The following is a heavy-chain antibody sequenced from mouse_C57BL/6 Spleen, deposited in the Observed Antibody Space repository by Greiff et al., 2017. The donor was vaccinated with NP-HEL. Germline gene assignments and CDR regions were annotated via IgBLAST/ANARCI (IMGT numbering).Heavy chain of an antibody. Sequence: VQLQQSGPELVKPGASVKISCKASGYTFTDYYMNWVKQSHGKSLEWIGDINPNNGGSSYNQKFKGKATLTVDKSSSTAYMGLRSLTSEDSAVYYCASQLVVDYWGQGTTLTVSS. CDR2: INPNNGGS. D-gene: IGHD4-1*02. CDR1: GYTFTDYY. J-gene: IGHJ2*01. CDR3: ASQLVVDY. V-gene: IGHV1-26*01.